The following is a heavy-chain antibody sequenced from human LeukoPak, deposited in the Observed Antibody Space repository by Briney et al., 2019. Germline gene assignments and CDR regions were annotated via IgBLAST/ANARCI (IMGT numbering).Heavy chain of an antibody. CDR2: ISSGSNYI. J-gene: IGHJ4*02. Sequence: PGGSLRLSCAASGFTFTSYSMNWVRQAPGKGLEWVSSISSGSNYIYYADSVKGRFTISRDNAKNSLYLQMSSLRAEDTAVYYCARGYCGGTCYEGYWGQGTLVTVSS. CDR1: GFTFTSYS. CDR3: ARGYCGGTCYEGY. V-gene: IGHV3-21*01. D-gene: IGHD2-21*02.